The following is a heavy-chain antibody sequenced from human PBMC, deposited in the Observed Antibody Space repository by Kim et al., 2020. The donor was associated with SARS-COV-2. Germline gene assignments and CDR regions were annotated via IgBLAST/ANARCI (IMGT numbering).Heavy chain of an antibody. CDR2: K. Sequence: KRYSPSLKSRLTITKDTSKNQVVLTMTDMYPVDTATYYCAHRRPLGYGMDVWGRGTTVTVSS. V-gene: IGHV2-5*01. J-gene: IGHJ6*02. CDR3: AHRRPLGYGMDV.